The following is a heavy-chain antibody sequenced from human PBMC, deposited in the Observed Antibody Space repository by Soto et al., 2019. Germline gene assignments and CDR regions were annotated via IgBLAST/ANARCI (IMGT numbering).Heavy chain of an antibody. V-gene: IGHV3-23*01. D-gene: IGHD6-13*01. J-gene: IGHJ6*02. Sequence: EVQLLESGGGLVQPGGSLRLSCAASGFTFSSYAMSWVRQAPGKGLEWVSAISGSGGSTYYADSVKGRFTISRDNSKNTLYLQMNSLRAEDTAVYYCAKDQGQQLVRGRNYYYYCGMDVWGQGTTVTVSS. CDR3: AKDQGQQLVRGRNYYYYCGMDV. CDR2: ISGSGGST. CDR1: GFTFSSYA.